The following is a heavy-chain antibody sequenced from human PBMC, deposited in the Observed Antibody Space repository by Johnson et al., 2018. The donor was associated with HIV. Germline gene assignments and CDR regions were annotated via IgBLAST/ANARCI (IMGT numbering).Heavy chain of an antibody. CDR3: ARDLGGHAFDI. CDR2: ISSIGGST. CDR1: GFTFSSYA. J-gene: IGHJ3*02. Sequence: VQLVESGGGVVQPGGSLRLSCAASGFTFSSYAMHWVRQAPGKGLEYVSAISSIGGSTYYANSVKGRFTISRDNSKNTLYLQMGSLRAEDMAVYYCARDLGGHAFDIWGQGTMVTVSS. V-gene: IGHV3-64*01. D-gene: IGHD3-16*01.